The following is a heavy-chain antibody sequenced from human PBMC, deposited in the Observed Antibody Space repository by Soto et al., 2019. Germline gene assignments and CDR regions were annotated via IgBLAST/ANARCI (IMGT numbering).Heavy chain of an antibody. D-gene: IGHD5-12*01. Sequence: QVQLVQSRAEVKKPGASVKVSCKASGYTFTGYGMSWVRQAPGQRLEWMGWINGGNGDTEYSESFQDRVTFTGDTSATTVYMELNSLRSEDTAVYYCARDRGNGYNYNWFDPWGQGTLVTVSS. J-gene: IGHJ5*02. CDR2: INGGNGDT. CDR1: GYTFTGYG. V-gene: IGHV1-3*01. CDR3: ARDRGNGYNYNWFDP.